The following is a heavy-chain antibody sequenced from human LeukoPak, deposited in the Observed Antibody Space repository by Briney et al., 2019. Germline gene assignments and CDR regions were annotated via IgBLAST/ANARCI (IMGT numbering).Heavy chain of an antibody. J-gene: IGHJ3*02. CDR3: ARVERWGGYDFESDAFDI. D-gene: IGHD5-12*01. CDR2: IYYSGST. Sequence: SETLSLTCTVSGGSISSYYWNWIRQPPGKGLEWIGYIYYSGSTNYNPSLKSQVTMSVDTSKNQFSLKLTSVTAADTAVYYCARVERWGGYDFESDAFDIWGQGTMVTVSS. V-gene: IGHV4-59*01. CDR1: GGSISSYY.